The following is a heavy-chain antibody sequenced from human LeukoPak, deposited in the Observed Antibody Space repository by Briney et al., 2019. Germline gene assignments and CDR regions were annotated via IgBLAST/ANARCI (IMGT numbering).Heavy chain of an antibody. CDR2: IFYRGNT. Sequence: SQTLSLTCTVSGGSISSYYWSWIRQPPGKGLEWIGYIFYRGNTIYNPSLRSRVTMSVDTSKNQFSLKLSSVTAADTAVYYCARHLFGVPDAAFDIWGPGTMVTVSS. CDR1: GGSISSYY. CDR3: ARHLFGVPDAAFDI. J-gene: IGHJ3*02. D-gene: IGHD3-3*01. V-gene: IGHV4-59*08.